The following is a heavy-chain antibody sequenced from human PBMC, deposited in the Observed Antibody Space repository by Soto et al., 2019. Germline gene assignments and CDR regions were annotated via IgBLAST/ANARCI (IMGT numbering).Heavy chain of an antibody. D-gene: IGHD3-22*01. CDR2: ISSGSGSTI. J-gene: IGHJ4*02. CDR3: ARTDYDSSGYVDY. CDR1: GFTFSDYY. Sequence: QVQLVESGGGLVKPGGSLRLSCAGSGFTFSDYYMSWIRQAPGKGREWVSYISSGSGSTIYYADSVKGRFAISRDNAKNLLYLQMNSLRAEDTAVYYCARTDYDSSGYVDYWGQGTLVTVSS. V-gene: IGHV3-11*01.